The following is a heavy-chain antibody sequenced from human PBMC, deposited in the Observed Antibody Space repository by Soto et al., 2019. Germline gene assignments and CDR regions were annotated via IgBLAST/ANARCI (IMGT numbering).Heavy chain of an antibody. D-gene: IGHD5-12*01. Sequence: GRSLRLSCAASGFSFSTYAINWVRRAPGKGLEYVSAISSDGGSTYYANSVKGRFTMSRDNSKNTVFLQMGSLRTEDMAVYYCAAGATITSYFAYWGQGALVTVSS. CDR1: GFSFSTYA. CDR3: AAGATITSYFAY. CDR2: ISSDGGST. J-gene: IGHJ4*02. V-gene: IGHV3-64*01.